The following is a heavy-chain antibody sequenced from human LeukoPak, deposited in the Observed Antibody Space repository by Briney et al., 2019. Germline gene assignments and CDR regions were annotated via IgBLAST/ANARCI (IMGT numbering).Heavy chain of an antibody. D-gene: IGHD3-9*01. Sequence: SETLSLTCSASGGSMNSYYWSWIRQSPGKGLEWIGYIYYSGSTNYNPSLKSRVTISVDTSKNQFSLKLSSVTAADTAVYYCARHVWLQPFDYWGQGTLVTVSS. CDR2: IYYSGST. CDR3: ARHVWLQPFDY. V-gene: IGHV4-59*08. CDR1: GGSMNSYY. J-gene: IGHJ4*02.